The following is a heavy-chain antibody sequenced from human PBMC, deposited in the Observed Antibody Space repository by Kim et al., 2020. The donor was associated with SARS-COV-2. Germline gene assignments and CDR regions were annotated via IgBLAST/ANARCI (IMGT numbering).Heavy chain of an antibody. Sequence: NPSLKSRVTISVDTSKNQFSLKLSSVTAADTAVYYCARVHSGWYVGFDYWGQGTLVTVSS. J-gene: IGHJ4*02. D-gene: IGHD6-19*01. CDR3: ARVHSGWYVGFDY. V-gene: IGHV4-59*01.